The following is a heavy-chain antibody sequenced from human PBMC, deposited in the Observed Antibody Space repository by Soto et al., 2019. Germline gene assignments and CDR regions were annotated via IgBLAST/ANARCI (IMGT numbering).Heavy chain of an antibody. CDR2: IYYSGST. Sequence: QVQLQESGPGLVKPSETLSLTCTVSGGSISSYYWSWIRQPPGKGLEWIGYIYYSGSTTYNTSHTGRVTISVDTSKNQFSLKLSSVTAADTAVYYWARRYGGNFDYWGQGTLVTVSS. CDR1: GGSISSYY. J-gene: IGHJ4*02. CDR3: ARRYGGNFDY. D-gene: IGHD1-26*01. V-gene: IGHV4-59*01.